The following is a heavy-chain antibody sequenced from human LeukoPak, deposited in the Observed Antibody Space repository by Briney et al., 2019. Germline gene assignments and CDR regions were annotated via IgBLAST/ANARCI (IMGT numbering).Heavy chain of an antibody. CDR3: AKYGNVIAAAGTGYLL. J-gene: IGHJ4*02. CDR2: ISGSGGST. V-gene: IGHV3-23*01. Sequence: GGSLRLSCAASGFTFSSYAMSWVRQAPGKGLEWVSAISGSGGSTYYADSVKGRFTISRDNSKNTLYLQMNSLRAEDTAVYYCAKYGNVIAAAGTGYLLWGQGTLVTVSS. D-gene: IGHD6-13*01. CDR1: GFTFSSYA.